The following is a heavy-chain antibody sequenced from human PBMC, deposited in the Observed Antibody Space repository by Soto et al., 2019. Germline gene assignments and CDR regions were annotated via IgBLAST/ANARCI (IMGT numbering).Heavy chain of an antibody. J-gene: IGHJ4*02. Sequence: EVQLVESGGGLVQPGGSLRLSCAASGFTFSSFGMNWVRQAPGKGLEWVSYISSGSGDTIYYADSVKGRFTISRENAKNSLYLQMNSLRAEDTALYYCARDLWDDLAGGESDYWGQGTLVTVSS. CDR1: GFTFSSFG. V-gene: IGHV3-48*01. CDR3: ARDLWDDLAGGESDY. CDR2: ISSGSGDTI. D-gene: IGHD6-19*01.